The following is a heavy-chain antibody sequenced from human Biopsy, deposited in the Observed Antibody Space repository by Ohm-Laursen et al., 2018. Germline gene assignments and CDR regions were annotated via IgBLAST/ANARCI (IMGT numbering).Heavy chain of an antibody. V-gene: IGHV3-30*18. J-gene: IGHJ6*04. Sequence: SSLRLSCAASGFTFSNSGMHWVRQAPGKGLEWVAAISYDGSKTDYGDSVKGRLNISRDNSKNTLDLQMSSLRVEDTAVYFCAKDKGTFNFYYYGMDVWGKGTRVTASS. D-gene: IGHD2/OR15-2a*01. CDR3: AKDKGTFNFYYYGMDV. CDR1: GFTFSNSG. CDR2: ISYDGSKT.